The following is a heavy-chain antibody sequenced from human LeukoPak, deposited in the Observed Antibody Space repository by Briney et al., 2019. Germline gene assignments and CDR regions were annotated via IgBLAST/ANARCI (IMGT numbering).Heavy chain of an antibody. J-gene: IGHJ4*02. CDR1: GFTFSSYG. Sequence: PGGFLRLSCDATGFTFSSYGMHLGRQAPSKGLEWVAVISSDGSNKYYEDYVKGRFTISRDNYKNTLDLQMNSLRAEDTAVYYCAKDDAWVRYQDWGQGTLVTVSS. CDR3: AKDDAWVRYQD. V-gene: IGHV3-30*18. D-gene: IGHD5-12*01. CDR2: ISSDGSNK.